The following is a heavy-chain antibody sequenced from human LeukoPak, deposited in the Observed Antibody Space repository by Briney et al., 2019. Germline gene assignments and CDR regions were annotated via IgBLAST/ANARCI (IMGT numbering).Heavy chain of an antibody. J-gene: IGHJ4*02. CDR1: GFTFSSYA. CDR3: ARAVEQQLVPYYFDY. Sequence: GGSLRLSCAASGFTFSSYAMRWVRQAPGKGLEYVSAISSNGGSTYYANSVKGRFTISRDNSKNTLYLQMGSLRAEDMAVYYCARAVEQQLVPYYFDYWGQGTLVTVSS. CDR2: ISSNGGST. V-gene: IGHV3-64*01. D-gene: IGHD6-13*01.